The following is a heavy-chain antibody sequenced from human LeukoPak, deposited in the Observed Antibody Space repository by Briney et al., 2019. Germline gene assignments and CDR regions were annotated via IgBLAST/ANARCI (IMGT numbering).Heavy chain of an antibody. V-gene: IGHV1-2*02. CDR3: ASKGAGYCTSTSCQGAFDF. CDR1: VSTFTDYY. D-gene: IGHD2-2*01. CDR2: INPNSGGT. Sequence: GASVKVSCKASVSTFTDYYMHWVRQAPGQGLEWMGWINPNSGGTNFAQKFQDRVTMARDTSISTAYMELSSLRSDDTAVYYCASKGAGYCTSTSCQGAFDFWGQGTMVTVSS. J-gene: IGHJ3*01.